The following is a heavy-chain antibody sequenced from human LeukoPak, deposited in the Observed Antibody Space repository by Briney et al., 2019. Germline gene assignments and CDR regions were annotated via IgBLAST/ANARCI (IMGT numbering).Heavy chain of an antibody. J-gene: IGHJ6*03. D-gene: IGHD2-2*01. Sequence: SETLSLTCSVSGGSISSDSYYWGWIRQPPGKGLEWIGEINQSGSTNYNPSLKSRVTISVDTSKKQFSLRLSPVTAADTAVYYCAAGCSSTSCYWYYYTDVWGKGTTVTVSS. V-gene: IGHV4-39*07. CDR1: GGSISSDSYY. CDR2: INQSGST. CDR3: AAGCSSTSCYWYYYTDV.